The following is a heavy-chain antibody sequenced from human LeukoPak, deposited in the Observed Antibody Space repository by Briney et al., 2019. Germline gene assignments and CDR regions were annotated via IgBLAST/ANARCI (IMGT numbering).Heavy chain of an antibody. Sequence: ASVKVSCKASGYTFTDYYMHWVRQAPGQGLEWMGRINPDSGDTIFAQRFQGRVTMSRDTSITTAYMEVSRLRPDDTAVYFCARDQGRLSTSWYTGYWGQGTQVTVSS. J-gene: IGHJ4*02. CDR3: ARDQGRLSTSWYTGY. CDR2: INPDSGDT. D-gene: IGHD6-13*01. CDR1: GYTFTDYY. V-gene: IGHV1-2*06.